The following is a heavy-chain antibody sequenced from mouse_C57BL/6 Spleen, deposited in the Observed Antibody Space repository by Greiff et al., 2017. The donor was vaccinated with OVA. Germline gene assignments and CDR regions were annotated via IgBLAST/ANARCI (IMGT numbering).Heavy chain of an antibody. J-gene: IGHJ4*01. D-gene: IGHD1-1*01. V-gene: IGHV1-69*01. CDR2: IAPSDSYT. CDR3: ARRNYGSSLYYAMDY. CDR1: GYTFTSYW. Sequence: QVQLQQPGAELVMPGASVKLSCKASGYTFTSYWMHWVKQRPGQGLEWIGEIAPSDSYTNYNQKFKGKSTLTVDKSSSTAYMQLSSLTAEDSAVYYCARRNYGSSLYYAMDYWGQGTSVTVSS.